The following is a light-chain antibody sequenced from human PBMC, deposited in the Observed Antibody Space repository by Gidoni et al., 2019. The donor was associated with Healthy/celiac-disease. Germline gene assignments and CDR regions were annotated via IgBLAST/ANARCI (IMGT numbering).Light chain of an antibody. CDR1: SSDVGGYNY. CDR2: DVS. Sequence: QSALTPPASVSGSPGQSITISCTGTSSDVGGYNYVSWYQQHPGKAPKLMIYDVSNRPSGVSNRFSVSKSGNTASLTISGLQAEDEADYYCSSYTSSSTYVFGTGTKVTVL. CDR3: SSYTSSSTYV. V-gene: IGLV2-14*01. J-gene: IGLJ1*01.